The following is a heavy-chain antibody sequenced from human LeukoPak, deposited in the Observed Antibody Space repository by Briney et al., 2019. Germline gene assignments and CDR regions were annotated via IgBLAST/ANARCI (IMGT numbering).Heavy chain of an antibody. CDR3: GSSSSWSYIDY. V-gene: IGHV3-53*01. D-gene: IGHD6-13*01. CDR2: IYSGGST. CDR1: GFTIRRNY. J-gene: IGHJ4*02. Sequence: VGSLRLSSEASGFTIRRNYMSQVRQAPGEGLEWVSVIYSGGSTYYADSVKGRFTISRDNSKNTVYLQMNSLRAEDTAVYYCGSSSSWSYIDYWGQGTLVTVSS.